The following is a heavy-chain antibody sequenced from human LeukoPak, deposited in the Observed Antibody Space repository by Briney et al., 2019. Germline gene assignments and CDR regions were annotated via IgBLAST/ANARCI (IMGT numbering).Heavy chain of an antibody. CDR1: GFTFSSYA. J-gene: IGHJ4*02. Sequence: GGSLRLSCAASGFTFSSYAMSWVRQAPGKGLEWVSAVSGSGGSTYYADSVKGRFTISRDNSKNTLYLQMNSLRAEDTAVYYCAKSPCSGGSCYSCWGQGTLVTVSS. V-gene: IGHV3-23*01. CDR2: VSGSGGST. CDR3: AKSPCSGGSCYSC. D-gene: IGHD2-15*01.